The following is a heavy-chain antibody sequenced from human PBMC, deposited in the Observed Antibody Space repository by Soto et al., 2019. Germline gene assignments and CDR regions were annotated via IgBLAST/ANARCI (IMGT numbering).Heavy chain of an antibody. Sequence: QVQLVESGGGVVQPGRSLRLSCAASGLTFSSYGMHWVLQAPGKGLEWVAVISYDGSNKYYADSVKGRFTISRDNSKNMLYLQMTRRRAEDTAVYYCAKVGGAPTVVVVAAIGPYYYGMDVWGQGTTVTVSS. CDR1: GLTFSSYG. CDR2: ISYDGSNK. V-gene: IGHV3-30*18. CDR3: AKVGGAPTVVVVAAIGPYYYGMDV. D-gene: IGHD2-15*01. J-gene: IGHJ6*02.